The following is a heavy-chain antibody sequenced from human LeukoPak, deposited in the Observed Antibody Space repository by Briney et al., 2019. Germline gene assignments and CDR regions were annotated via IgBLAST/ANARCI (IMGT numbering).Heavy chain of an antibody. V-gene: IGHV3-23*01. J-gene: IGHJ3*02. D-gene: IGHD6-13*01. CDR2: ISGSGGST. Sequence: GGSLRLSCAASGFTFSSYAMSWVRQTPGKGLEWVSAISGSGGSTYYADSVKGRFTISRDNSKNTLYLQMNSLRAEDTAVYYCRTLIAAAGTRFIRNAFDIWGQGTMVTVSS. CDR1: GFTFSSYA. CDR3: RTLIAAAGTRFIRNAFDI.